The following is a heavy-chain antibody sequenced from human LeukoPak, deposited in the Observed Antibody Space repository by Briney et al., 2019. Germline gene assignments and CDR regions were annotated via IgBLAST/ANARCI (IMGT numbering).Heavy chain of an antibody. CDR2: INHSGST. CDR1: GGSISSRPYC. CDR3: ARGRGAARPRPGYYYYYMDV. J-gene: IGHJ6*03. Sequence: PSETLSLTCTVSGGSISSRPYCWGWIRQPPGKGLEWIGEINHSGSTNYNPSLKSRVTISVDTSKNQFSLKLSSVTAADTAVYYCARGRGAARPRPGYYYYYMDVWGKGTTVTVSS. V-gene: IGHV4-39*07. D-gene: IGHD6-6*01.